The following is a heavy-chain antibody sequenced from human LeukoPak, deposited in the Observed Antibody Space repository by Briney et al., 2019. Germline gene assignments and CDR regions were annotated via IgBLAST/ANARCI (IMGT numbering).Heavy chain of an antibody. J-gene: IGHJ5*02. CDR1: GGTFSTYA. V-gene: IGHV1-46*01. Sequence: ASVKVSCKASGGTFSTYAISWVRQAPGQGLEWMGIINPSGGSTSYAQKFQGRVTMTRDMSTSTVYMELSSLRSEDTAVYYCARGFASEGPWGQGTLVTVSS. CDR2: INPSGGST. D-gene: IGHD3-10*01. CDR3: ARGFASEGP.